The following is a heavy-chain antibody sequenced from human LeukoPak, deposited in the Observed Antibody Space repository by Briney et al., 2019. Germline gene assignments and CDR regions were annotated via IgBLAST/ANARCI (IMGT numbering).Heavy chain of an antibody. CDR2: ISNSGSSI. Sequence: GGSLTLSCAASGFTFSDSYMTWLRQAPGKGLEWVSYISNSGSSIYYADSVKGRFTTARDNAKSSLYMQMNSLRAEDAAVYYCGRGHWGLDYWGQGALVTVSS. CDR3: GRGHWGLDY. D-gene: IGHD7-27*01. V-gene: IGHV3-11*04. J-gene: IGHJ4*02. CDR1: GFTFSDSY.